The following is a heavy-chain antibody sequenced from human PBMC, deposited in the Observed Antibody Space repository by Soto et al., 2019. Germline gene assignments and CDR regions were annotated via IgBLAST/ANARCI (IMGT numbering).Heavy chain of an antibody. CDR1: GYTFTSYG. CDR2: ISGYNGNT. CDR3: ARRWSSTRCLDL. Sequence: QVQLVQSGAEVKKPGASVKVSCKASGYTFTSYGICWVRQAPGQGLAWMGWISGYNGNTNYAQNLQGRVTMTTDTSTSTVYMDLRSLRSYDTAVYYVARRWSSTRCLDLWCRGTLVIVSS. D-gene: IGHD2-2*01. J-gene: IGHJ2*01. V-gene: IGHV1-18*01.